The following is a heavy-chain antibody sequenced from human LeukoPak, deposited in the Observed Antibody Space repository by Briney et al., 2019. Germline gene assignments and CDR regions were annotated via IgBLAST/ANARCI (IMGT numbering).Heavy chain of an antibody. CDR1: AFTLTSYG. D-gene: IGHD3-10*01. J-gene: IGHJ6*02. V-gene: IGHV3-33*01. CDR2: IWYDGSKT. CDR3: ARDYSTMIRGAVVYYYAMDV. Sequence: GRSLRLSCAASAFTLTSYGLHWVRQAPGNGLELVALIWYDGSKTYYADSVKGRFTISRDISKNTLYLEMKSLGAEDTAVYYCARDYSTMIRGAVVYYYAMDVWGQGTTVTVSS.